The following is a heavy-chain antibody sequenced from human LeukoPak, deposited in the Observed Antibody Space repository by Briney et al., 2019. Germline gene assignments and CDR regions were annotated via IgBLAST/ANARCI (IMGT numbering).Heavy chain of an antibody. CDR3: AKGGAVPRTGLDY. V-gene: IGHV3-23*01. D-gene: IGHD6-19*01. J-gene: IGHJ4*02. CDR1: GFTIRSYA. CDR2: ISASTDST. Sequence: PGGSLRLSCAVSGFTIRSYAMNWVRQAPGKGLEWVSTISASTDSTYYTDSVKGRFTISRDNFRNMLHLEMNSLRAEDTAVYYCAKGGAVPRTGLDYWGQGTLVTVSS.